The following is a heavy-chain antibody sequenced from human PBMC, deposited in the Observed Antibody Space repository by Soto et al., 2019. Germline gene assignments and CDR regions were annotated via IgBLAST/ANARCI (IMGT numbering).Heavy chain of an antibody. D-gene: IGHD1-20*01. J-gene: IGHJ6*02. CDR3: ARGVGYNWNRRRRLSGMDV. CDR2: IYYSGST. V-gene: IGHV4-59*01. Sequence: QVQLQESGPGLVKPSETLSLTCTVSGGSISSYYWSWIRQPPGKGLEWIGYIYYSGSTNYNPSLKSRVTISVDTSKNQFSLKLSSVTAADTAVYYCARGVGYNWNRRRRLSGMDVWGQGTTVTVSS. CDR1: GGSISSYY.